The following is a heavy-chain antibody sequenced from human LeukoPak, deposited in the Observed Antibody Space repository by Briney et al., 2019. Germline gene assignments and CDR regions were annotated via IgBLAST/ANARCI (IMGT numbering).Heavy chain of an antibody. Sequence: PGGSLRLSCAASGFTFSNYGMSWVRQAPGKGLEWVSGISDTGGTTHYADSVKGRFTISRDNAKNSLYLQMNSLRAEDTAVYYCARSAGTSGKGRLEPFDYWGQGTLVTVSS. CDR2: ISDTGGTT. CDR1: GFTFSNYG. CDR3: ARSAGTSGKGRLEPFDY. V-gene: IGHV3-23*01. D-gene: IGHD6-13*01. J-gene: IGHJ4*02.